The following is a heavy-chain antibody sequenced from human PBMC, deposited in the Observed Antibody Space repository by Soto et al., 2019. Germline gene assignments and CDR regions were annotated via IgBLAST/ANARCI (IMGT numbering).Heavy chain of an antibody. Sequence: SETLSLTCAVYGGSFNDYFWSWIRQTPGKGLEWIGYIYYSGSTNYNPSLKSRVTISVDTSKNQFSLKLSSVTAADTAVYYCAREYCTNGVCYPSHGMDVWGQGTTVTVSS. V-gene: IGHV4-59*01. D-gene: IGHD2-8*01. CDR3: AREYCTNGVCYPSHGMDV. J-gene: IGHJ6*02. CDR2: IYYSGST. CDR1: GGSFNDYF.